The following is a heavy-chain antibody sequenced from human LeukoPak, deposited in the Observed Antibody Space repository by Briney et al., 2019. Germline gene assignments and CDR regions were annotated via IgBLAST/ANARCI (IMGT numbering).Heavy chain of an antibody. J-gene: IGHJ6*03. CDR2: INHSGST. V-gene: IGHV4-34*01. D-gene: IGHD3-16*02. CDR3: ARHIGGGIEDMDV. Sequence: SETLSLTCAVYGGSFSGYYWSWIRQPPGKGLEWIGEINHSGSTNYSPSLKSRVTISVDTSRNQFFLKMSSVTAADTAVYYCARHIGGGIEDMDVWGKGTKVTVSS. CDR1: GGSFSGYY.